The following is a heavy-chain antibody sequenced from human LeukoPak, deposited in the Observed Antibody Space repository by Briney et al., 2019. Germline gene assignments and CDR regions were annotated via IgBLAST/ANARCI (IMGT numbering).Heavy chain of an antibody. Sequence: SVTLSFTSSGGTFTIYGISWVRQAPGQGLEWMGSMILIVGVANYAQQFQGRVETTADETTSTAYLVRSSPRSEETAVYYCARAGMTAGSFDPWGQGTLVTVSS. D-gene: IGHD6-13*01. CDR2: MILIVGVA. J-gene: IGHJ5*02. V-gene: IGHV1-69*04. CDR3: ARAGMTAGSFDP. CDR1: GGTFTIYG.